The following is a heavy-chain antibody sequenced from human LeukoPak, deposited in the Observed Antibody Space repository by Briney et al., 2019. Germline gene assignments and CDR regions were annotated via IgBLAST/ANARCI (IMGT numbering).Heavy chain of an antibody. CDR1: GGSFSNHY. CDR2: VYGNGGA. J-gene: IGHJ4*02. Sequence: SETLSLTCTVSGGSFSNHYWSWIRQPAGKGLEYIGRVYGNGGADYNPSLRSRVTMSVDTSKNQFSLKVNSVTAADTAVYYCAKGPQETASTAAFDSWGQGILVAVSS. CDR3: AKGPQETASTAAFDS. D-gene: IGHD4-11*01. V-gene: IGHV4-4*07.